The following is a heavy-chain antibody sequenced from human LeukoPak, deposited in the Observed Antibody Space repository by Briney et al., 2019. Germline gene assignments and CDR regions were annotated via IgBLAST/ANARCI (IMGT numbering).Heavy chain of an antibody. J-gene: IGHJ4*02. CDR3: AKDLGELSCFDY. CDR2: ISGSGGST. Sequence: GGSLRLSCPPSALTFSSYAMSWVRQAPGKGLEWVSAISGSGGSTYYADSVKGGFTISRDNSKNTLYLQMNSLRAEDTAVYYCAKDLGELSCFDYWGQGTLVTVSS. D-gene: IGHD3-16*02. CDR1: ALTFSSYA. V-gene: IGHV3-23*01.